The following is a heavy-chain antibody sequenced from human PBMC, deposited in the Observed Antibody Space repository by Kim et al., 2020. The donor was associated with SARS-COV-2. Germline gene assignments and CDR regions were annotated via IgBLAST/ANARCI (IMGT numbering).Heavy chain of an antibody. D-gene: IGHD3-3*01. CDR3: SRDDFWSGYYPY. V-gene: IGHV3-49*02. CDR2: T. Sequence: TEYAASVKGRFTISRDDSKGVAYLKMNSLKTEDTAMYYCSRDDFWSGYYPYWGQGTLVTVSS. J-gene: IGHJ4*02.